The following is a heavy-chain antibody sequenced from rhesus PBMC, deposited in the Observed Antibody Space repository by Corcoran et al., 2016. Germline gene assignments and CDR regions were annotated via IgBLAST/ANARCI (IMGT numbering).Heavy chain of an antibody. V-gene: IGHV4-147*01. CDR1: GGSISSNY. CDR3: ARDPYSGSWKREIVDY. J-gene: IGHJ4*01. D-gene: IGHD6-25*01. CDR2: IYGGSGST. Sequence: QLQLQESGPGLVKPSETLSLTCAVSGGSISSNYWSWIRQPPGKGLEWIGYIYGGSGSTSYNPSLKSRVIISIDTSKNQCSLKLSSVTAADTAVYYCARDPYSGSWKREIVDYWGQGVLVTASS.